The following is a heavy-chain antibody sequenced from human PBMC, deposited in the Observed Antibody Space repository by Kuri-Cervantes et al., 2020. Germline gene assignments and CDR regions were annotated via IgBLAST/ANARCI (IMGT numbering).Heavy chain of an antibody. CDR1: GFTFGSYG. V-gene: IGHV3-30*18. CDR2: ISYDGSNK. J-gene: IGHJ4*02. Sequence: GESLKISCAASGFTFGSYGMHWVRQAPGKGLEWVAVISYDGSNKYYADSVKGRFTISRDNSKNTLYLQMNSLRAEDTAVYYCAKDITMIVDRIDLFDYWGQGTLVTVSS. CDR3: AKDITMIVDRIDLFDY. D-gene: IGHD3-22*01.